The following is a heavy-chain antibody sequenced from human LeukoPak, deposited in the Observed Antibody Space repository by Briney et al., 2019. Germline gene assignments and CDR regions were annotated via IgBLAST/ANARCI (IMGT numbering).Heavy chain of an antibody. D-gene: IGHD6-25*01. J-gene: IGHJ5*02. CDR3: AREGGDPRWLDP. CDR2: INTSGST. CDR1: GGSISSYY. Sequence: SETLSLTCTVSGGSISSYYWTWIRQSAGKGLEWIGRINTSGSTNYNPSLRSRVTMSVNTSKNQFSLNLTSVSAADTAVYSCAREGGDPRWLDPWGQGTLVTVSS. V-gene: IGHV4-4*07.